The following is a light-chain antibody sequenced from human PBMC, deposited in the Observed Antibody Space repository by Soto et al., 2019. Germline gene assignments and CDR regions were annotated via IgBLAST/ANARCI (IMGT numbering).Light chain of an antibody. V-gene: IGKV3-11*01. Sequence: IVITQSPDSLAMSLGERATINCRSTQSISDTLAWYQQKPGQAPRLLIYDASNRATGIPARFSGSGSGTDFTLTISSLEPEDFAVYYCQQRSNCPPITFGQGTRLEIK. CDR3: QQRSNCPPIT. CDR1: QSISDT. J-gene: IGKJ5*01. CDR2: DAS.